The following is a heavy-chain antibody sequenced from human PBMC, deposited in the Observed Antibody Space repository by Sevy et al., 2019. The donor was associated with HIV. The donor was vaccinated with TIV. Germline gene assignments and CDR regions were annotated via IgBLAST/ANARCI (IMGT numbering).Heavy chain of an antibody. CDR1: DGSFSGYY. D-gene: IGHD2-2*01. V-gene: IGHV4-34*01. CDR3: ARSPPVVVVPGAPSWFDP. Sequence: SETLSLTCAVHDGSFSGYYWNWIRQLPGKGLEWIGEINESGSTYYNPSLKSRVTISVDTSKKQFSLKLNSVTAADTAVYFCARSPPVVVVPGAPSWFDPWGQGTLVTVSS. CDR2: INESGST. J-gene: IGHJ5*02.